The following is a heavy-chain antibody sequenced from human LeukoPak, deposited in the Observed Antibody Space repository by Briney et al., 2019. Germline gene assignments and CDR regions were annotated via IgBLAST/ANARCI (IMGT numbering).Heavy chain of an antibody. D-gene: IGHD5-18*01. J-gene: IGHJ5*02. V-gene: IGHV1-46*01. CDR2: INPSGGNT. CDR3: AREVGFRNWFDP. Sequence: ASVKVSCKTSGYSFTSYNLHWVRQAPGQRLEWMGIINPSGGNTNYAQKFQGRVTMTRDTSTSTVYMELSSLKSEDTAVYYCAREVGFRNWFDPWGQGTLVTVSS. CDR1: GYSFTSYN.